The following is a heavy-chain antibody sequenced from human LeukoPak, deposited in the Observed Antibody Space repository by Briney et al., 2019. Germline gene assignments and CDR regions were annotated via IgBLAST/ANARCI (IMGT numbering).Heavy chain of an antibody. V-gene: IGHV3-21*01. J-gene: IGHJ6*02. Sequence: GGSLRLSCAASGFTFSSYSMNWVRQAPGKGLEWVSSISSSSSYIYYADSVKGRFTISRDNAKNSLYLQMNSLRAEDTAVYCCARDPVGAIGYGMDVWGQGTTVTVSS. D-gene: IGHD1-26*01. CDR1: GFTFSSYS. CDR3: ARDPVGAIGYGMDV. CDR2: ISSSSSYI.